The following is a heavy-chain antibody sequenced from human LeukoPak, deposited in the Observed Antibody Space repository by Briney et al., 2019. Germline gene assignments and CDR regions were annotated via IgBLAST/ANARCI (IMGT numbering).Heavy chain of an antibody. CDR2: INHSGST. Sequence: SETLSLTCAVYGGSFSGYYWSWIRQPPGKGLEWIGEINHSGSTNYNPSLKSRVTISVDTSKNQFSLKLSSVTAADTAVYYCARVHYYDSSGYFGYLGQGTLVTVSS. D-gene: IGHD3-22*01. CDR1: GGSFSGYY. CDR3: ARVHYYDSSGYFGY. V-gene: IGHV4-34*01. J-gene: IGHJ4*02.